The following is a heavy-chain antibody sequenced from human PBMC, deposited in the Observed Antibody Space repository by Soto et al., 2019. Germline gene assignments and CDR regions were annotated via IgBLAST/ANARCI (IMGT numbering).Heavy chain of an antibody. CDR2: IRSKANSYAT. J-gene: IGHJ3*02. Sequence: GGSLRLSCAASGFTFSGSAMHWVRQASGKGLEWVGRIRSKANSYATAYAASVKGRFTISRDDSKNTAYLQMNSLKTEDTAVYDRTSLGPKIAFDIWGQGTMVTVSS. CDR3: TSLGPKIAFDI. V-gene: IGHV3-73*01. CDR1: GFTFSGSA.